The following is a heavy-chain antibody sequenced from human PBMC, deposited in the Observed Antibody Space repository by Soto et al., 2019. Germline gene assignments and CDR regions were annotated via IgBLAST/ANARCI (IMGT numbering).Heavy chain of an antibody. V-gene: IGHV4-34*01. CDR3: ARDSGWLQPYYYFDY. J-gene: IGHJ4*02. CDR1: GGSFSGYY. Sequence: SETLSLTCAVYGGSFSGYYWSWIRQPPGKGLEWIGEINHSGSTNYNPSLKSRVTISVDTSKNQFSLKLSSVTAADTAVYYCARDSGWLQPYYYFDYWGQGTLVTVSS. CDR2: INHSGST. D-gene: IGHD5-12*01.